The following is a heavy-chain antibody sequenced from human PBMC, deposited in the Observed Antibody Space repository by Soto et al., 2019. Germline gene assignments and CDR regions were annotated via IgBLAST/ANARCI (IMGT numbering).Heavy chain of an antibody. CDR3: TRGLGGGSC. CDR2: INTDGSST. D-gene: IGHD2-15*01. J-gene: IGHJ4*02. CDR1: GYTFSSYW. Sequence: PGGSLRLSCAASGYTFSSYWMHWVRQAPGKGLVWVSRINTDGSSTSYADSVEGRFTISRDNAKNTLYLQMNSLRAEDTAVYYCTRGLGGGSCWGQGTLVTVSS. V-gene: IGHV3-74*01.